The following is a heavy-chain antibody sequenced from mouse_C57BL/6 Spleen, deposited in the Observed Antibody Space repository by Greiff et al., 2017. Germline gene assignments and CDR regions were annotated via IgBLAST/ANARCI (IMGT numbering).Heavy chain of an antibody. CDR1: GYSFTGYY. D-gene: IGHD2-3*01. Sequence: VQLQQSGPELVKPGASVKISCKASGYSFTGYYMNWVKQSPEKSLEWIGEINPSTGGTTYNQKFKAKATLTVDKSSSTAYMQLKSLTSEDSAVYYCARGAYDGSWYFDVWGTGTTVTVSS. V-gene: IGHV1-42*01. CDR2: INPSTGGT. J-gene: IGHJ1*03. CDR3: ARGAYDGSWYFDV.